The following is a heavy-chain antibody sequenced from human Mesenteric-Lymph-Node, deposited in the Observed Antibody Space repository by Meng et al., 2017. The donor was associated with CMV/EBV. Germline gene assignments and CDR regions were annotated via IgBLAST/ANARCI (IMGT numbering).Heavy chain of an antibody. CDR2: IYHSGST. CDR1: GGSISRSNW. CDR3: ASKGVVAAEYYFDY. Sequence: VSGGSISRSNWWSWVRQPPGKGLEWIGEIYHSGSTNYNPSLKSRVTISVDKSKNQFSLKLSSVTAADTAVYYCASKGVVAAEYYFDYWGQGTLVTVSS. V-gene: IGHV4-4*02. J-gene: IGHJ4*02. D-gene: IGHD6-13*01.